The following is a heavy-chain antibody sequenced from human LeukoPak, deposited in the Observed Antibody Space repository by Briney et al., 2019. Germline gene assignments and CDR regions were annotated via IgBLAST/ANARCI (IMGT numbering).Heavy chain of an antibody. Sequence: GGSLRLSCAASGFTFSSYAMSWVRQAPGKGLEWGSAISGSGGSTYYAHSVKGRFTISRNNSKNTLYLQMNSLRAEDTAVYYCARNLPGGSLGFDPWGQGTLVTVSS. V-gene: IGHV3-23*01. J-gene: IGHJ5*02. CDR2: ISGSGGST. CDR1: GFTFSSYA. CDR3: ARNLPGGSLGFDP. D-gene: IGHD1-26*01.